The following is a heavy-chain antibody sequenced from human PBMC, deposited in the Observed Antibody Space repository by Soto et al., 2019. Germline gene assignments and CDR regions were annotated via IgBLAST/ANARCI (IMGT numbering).Heavy chain of an antibody. Sequence: SETRSLTRPVCGGSISPYSPSLIRQPPGKGLEGIGYVYYSGNTNYNPSLESRVTISVDTSRNRFSLNLTSATAADTAVYYCARKGAAASYAHYYMDVWGRGTAVTVSS. D-gene: IGHD6-13*01. J-gene: IGHJ6*03. CDR1: GGSISPYS. V-gene: IGHV4-59*01. CDR2: VYYSGNT. CDR3: ARKGAAASYAHYYMDV.